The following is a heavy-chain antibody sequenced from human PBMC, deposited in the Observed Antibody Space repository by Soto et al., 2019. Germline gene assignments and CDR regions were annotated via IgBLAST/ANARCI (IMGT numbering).Heavy chain of an antibody. CDR3: AREDTSNLLSGMDV. D-gene: IGHD5-18*01. Sequence: QVQLVESGGGVFQPGRSLRLSCAGSGFTFSLSAIHWVRQAPGKGLEWVAVISNDGTKKYFADSVRGRVTISRDNSKDTVDLQMSSLRADDTAVYYCAREDTSNLLSGMDVWGQGTTVIVSS. J-gene: IGHJ6*02. CDR2: ISNDGTKK. V-gene: IGHV3-30-3*01. CDR1: GFTFSLSA.